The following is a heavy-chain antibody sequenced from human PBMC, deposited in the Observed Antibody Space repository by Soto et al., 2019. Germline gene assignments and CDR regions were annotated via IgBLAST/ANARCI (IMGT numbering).Heavy chain of an antibody. CDR1: GGTFSSYA. Sequence: QVQLVQSGAEVNKPGSSVKVSCKASGGTFSSYAISWVRQAPGQGLEWMGGIIPIFGTANYAQKFQGRVTITADKSTSTADMELSSLRSEDTAVYYCARGMEQQRGGYFDYWGQRNPVTFSS. CDR3: ARGMEQQRGGYFDY. CDR2: IIPIFGTA. J-gene: IGHJ4*02. V-gene: IGHV1-69*06. D-gene: IGHD6-13*01.